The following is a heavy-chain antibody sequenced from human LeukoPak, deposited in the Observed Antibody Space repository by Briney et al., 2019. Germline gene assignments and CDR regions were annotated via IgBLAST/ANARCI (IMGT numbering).Heavy chain of an antibody. V-gene: IGHV1-46*01. D-gene: IGHD3-22*01. J-gene: IGHJ3*02. CDR1: GYRFSNFW. CDR3: ARDHGGSGYLEPRYAFDI. Sequence: GESLKISCKSSGYRFSNFWIGWVRQMPGKGLEWMGIINPSGGSTSYAQKFQGRVTMTRDMSTSTVYMELSSLRSEDTAVYYCARDHGGSGYLEPRYAFDIWGQGTMVTVSS. CDR2: INPSGGST.